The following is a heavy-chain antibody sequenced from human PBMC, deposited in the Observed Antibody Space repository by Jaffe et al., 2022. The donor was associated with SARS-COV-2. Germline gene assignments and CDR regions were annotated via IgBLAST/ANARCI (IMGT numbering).Heavy chain of an antibody. CDR2: ISGSGGST. J-gene: IGHJ4*02. V-gene: IGHV3-23*01. Sequence: EVQLLESGGGLVQPGGSLRLSCAASGFTFSSYAMSWVRQAPGKGLEWVSAISGSGGSTYYADSVKGRFTISRDNSKNTLYLQMNSLRAEDTAVYYCAKDIYYDSSGHHGVYFDYWGQGTLVTVSS. CDR3: AKDIYYDSSGHHGVYFDY. CDR1: GFTFSSYA. D-gene: IGHD3-22*01.